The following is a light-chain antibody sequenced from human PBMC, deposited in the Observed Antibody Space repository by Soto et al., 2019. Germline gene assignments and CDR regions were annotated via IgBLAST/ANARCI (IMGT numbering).Light chain of an antibody. V-gene: IGKV1-39*01. Sequence: DIQMTQSPSSLSASVGDRVTITCRASQSIINYLNWYQQKPGKAPKLLIYAASSLQSGVPSRFSGSGSGTDFTLTISSLQPEDFATYYCQQSYTTPRGYTFGQGTKLEIK. CDR2: AAS. J-gene: IGKJ2*01. CDR3: QQSYTTPRGYT. CDR1: QSIINY.